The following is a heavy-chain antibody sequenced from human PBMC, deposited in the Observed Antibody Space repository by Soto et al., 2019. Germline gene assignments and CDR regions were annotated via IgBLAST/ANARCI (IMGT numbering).Heavy chain of an antibody. Sequence: PSETLSLTCTVSGGSISSGAYYWSWIRQHPGTGLEWIGYIYYSGSTYYNPSLKSRVTISVDTSMTQFSLKLSSVTAADTAVYYCARASPHDYSKPYYFDYWGQGTLVTVS. D-gene: IGHD4-4*01. J-gene: IGHJ4*02. V-gene: IGHV4-31*03. CDR3: ARASPHDYSKPYYFDY. CDR1: GGSISSGAYY. CDR2: IYYSGST.